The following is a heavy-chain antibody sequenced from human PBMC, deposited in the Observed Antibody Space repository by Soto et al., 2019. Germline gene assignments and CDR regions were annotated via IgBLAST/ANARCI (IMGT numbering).Heavy chain of an antibody. V-gene: IGHV3-23*01. CDR1: GFTFSSYA. CDR2: ISSSGSNT. CDR3: AKLNWKFVPTYSYYGMDV. Sequence: GGSLRLSCAASGFTFSSYAMGWVRQAPGKGLQWVSSISSSGSNTHYADSVKGRFTISRDNSKNTVYVQIHSLRAEDTAVYYCAKLNWKFVPTYSYYGMDVWSQGTTVTVSS. J-gene: IGHJ6*02. D-gene: IGHD1-1*01.